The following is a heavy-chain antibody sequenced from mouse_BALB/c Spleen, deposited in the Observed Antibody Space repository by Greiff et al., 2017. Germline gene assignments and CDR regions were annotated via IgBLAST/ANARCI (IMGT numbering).Heavy chain of an antibody. D-gene: IGHD2-3*01. CDR2: IYPSDSYT. J-gene: IGHJ4*01. Sequence: QVQLQQPGAELVRPGASVKLSCKASGYTFTSYWINWVKQRPGQGLEWIGNIYPSDSYTNYNQKFKDKATLTVDKSSSTAYMQLSSPTSEDSAVYYCTRWLLPFYAMDYWGQGTSVTVSS. CDR3: TRWLLPFYAMDY. CDR1: GYTFTSYW. V-gene: IGHV1-69*02.